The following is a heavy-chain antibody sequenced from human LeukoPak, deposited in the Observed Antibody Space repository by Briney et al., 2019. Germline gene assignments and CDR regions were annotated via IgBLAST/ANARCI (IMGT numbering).Heavy chain of an antibody. D-gene: IGHD6-19*01. Sequence: PSETLSLTCTVAGGSSSSGVYYWTWVRLHPGKGLEWIGYIYHSGSTSYNPSLKSRVYILVDNSKNQFSLDLSSATAADPAVYYCARREPTGWYFDYWGQGTLVTVSS. CDR3: ARREPTGWYFDY. J-gene: IGHJ4*02. V-gene: IGHV4-31*03. CDR2: IYHSGST. CDR1: GGSSSSGVYY.